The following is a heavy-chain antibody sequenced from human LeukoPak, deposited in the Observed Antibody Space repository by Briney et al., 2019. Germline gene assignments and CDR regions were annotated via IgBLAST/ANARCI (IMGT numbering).Heavy chain of an antibody. J-gene: IGHJ4*02. CDR2: IHYSGST. Sequence: SETLSLTCTVSAGSISSYYWSWIRQPPGKGLEWIGYIHYSGSTNYNPSLKSRVTISVDTSNNQFSLKLSSVTAADTAVYYCARGDTVAARPGRFDYWGQGTLVTVSS. D-gene: IGHD6-6*01. V-gene: IGHV4-59*12. CDR3: ARGDTVAARPGRFDY. CDR1: AGSISSYY.